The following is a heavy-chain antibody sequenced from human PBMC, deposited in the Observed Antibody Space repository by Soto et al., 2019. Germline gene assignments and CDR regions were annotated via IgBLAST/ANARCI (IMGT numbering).Heavy chain of an antibody. CDR2: IYTDGST. CDR3: AREARGGYSGIFDY. D-gene: IGHD5-12*01. V-gene: IGHV4-4*07. J-gene: IGHJ4*02. CDR1: GTSISIYS. Sequence: QVQLQESGPGLVKPSEPLSLTCTVSGTSISIYSWSWIRQPAGKDLEWVGRIYTDGSTNYHPSLKSRVIMSVDTSKNQFSLILSSVTAADTAVYYCAREARGGYSGIFDYWGRGALVTVSS.